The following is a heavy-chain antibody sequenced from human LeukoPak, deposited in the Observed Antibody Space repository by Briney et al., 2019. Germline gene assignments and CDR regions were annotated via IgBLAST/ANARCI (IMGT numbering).Heavy chain of an antibody. D-gene: IGHD3-22*01. CDR3: ARTQRDYDSSGYDY. CDR2: ISSSSGYI. J-gene: IGHJ4*02. CDR1: GFTFNTYG. Sequence: PGGSLRLSCAVSGFTFNTYGMTWVRQAPGKGLEWVSSISSSSGYIYYADSVKGRFTISRDNAKNSLYLQMNSLRAEDTAVYYCARTQRDYDSSGYDYWGQGTLVTVSS. V-gene: IGHV3-21*01.